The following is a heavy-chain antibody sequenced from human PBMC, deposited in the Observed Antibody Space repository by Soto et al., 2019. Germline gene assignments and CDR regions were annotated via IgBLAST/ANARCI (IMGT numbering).Heavy chain of an antibody. D-gene: IGHD3-3*01. CDR2: ISSDERNK. CDR1: GFTFSSHG. V-gene: IGHV3-30*18. J-gene: IGHJ4*02. Sequence: GGSLRLSCAASGFTFSSHGMHWVRQAPGKGLEWVAVISSDERNKYYGDSVKGRFTISRDNYKNTLYLHMNSLRIEDTAVYYCEKDQNVLRFLEWLTALDYWGQGKLVTV. CDR3: EKDQNVLRFLEWLTALDY.